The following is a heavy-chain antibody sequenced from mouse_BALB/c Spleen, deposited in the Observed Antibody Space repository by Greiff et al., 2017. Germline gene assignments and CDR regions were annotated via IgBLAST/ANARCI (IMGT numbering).Heavy chain of an antibody. CDR2: IYPGDGDT. V-gene: IGHV1-87*01. CDR3: ARAYYRYGHYFDY. D-gene: IGHD2-14*01. Sequence: VQLQQSGAELARPGASVKLSCKASGYTFTSYWMQWVKQRPGQGLEWIGAIYPGDGDTRYTQKFKGKATLTADKSSSTAYMQLSSLASEDSAVYYCARAYYRYGHYFDYWGQGTTLTVSS. CDR1: GYTFTSYW. J-gene: IGHJ2*01.